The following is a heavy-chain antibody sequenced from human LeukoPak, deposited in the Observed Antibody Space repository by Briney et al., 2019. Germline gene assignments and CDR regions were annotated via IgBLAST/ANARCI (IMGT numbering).Heavy chain of an antibody. D-gene: IGHD4-23*01. J-gene: IGHJ4*02. CDR3: ATAMVVTSFDY. Sequence: ASVKVSCKASGYTFTSYYMHWVRQAPGQGLEWMGIINPSGGSTSYAQKFQGRVTMTRDTSTSTVYMELSSLRSEYTAVYYCATAMVVTSFDYWGQGTLVTVSS. CDR1: GYTFTSYY. CDR2: INPSGGST. V-gene: IGHV1-46*01.